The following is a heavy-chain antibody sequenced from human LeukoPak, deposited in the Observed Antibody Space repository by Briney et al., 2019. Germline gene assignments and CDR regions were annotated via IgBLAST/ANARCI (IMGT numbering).Heavy chain of an antibody. V-gene: IGHV1-69*04. J-gene: IGHJ4*02. CDR1: GGTFSSYA. CDR2: IIPILGIA. D-gene: IGHD3-10*01. CDR3: ARGGGNPTVRGVPFDY. Sequence: SVKVSCKASGGTFSSYAISWVRQAPGQGLEWMGRIIPILGIANYAQKFQGRVTITADKSTSTAYMELSSLRSEDTAVYYCARGGGNPTVRGVPFDYWGQGTLVTVSS.